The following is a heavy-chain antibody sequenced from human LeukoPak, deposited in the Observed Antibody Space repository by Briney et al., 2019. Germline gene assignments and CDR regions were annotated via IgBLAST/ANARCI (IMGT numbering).Heavy chain of an antibody. CDR3: ARPYGDFDY. J-gene: IGHJ4*02. V-gene: IGHV1-46*01. Sequence: ASVKVSCKASGSPFTSYYMHWVRQAPGQGLEWMGIINPSGGSTSYAQKFQGRVTMTTDTSTSTVYMELSSLRSEDTPVYYCARPYGDFDYWGQGTLVTVSS. CDR2: INPSGGST. D-gene: IGHD4-17*01. CDR1: GSPFTSYY.